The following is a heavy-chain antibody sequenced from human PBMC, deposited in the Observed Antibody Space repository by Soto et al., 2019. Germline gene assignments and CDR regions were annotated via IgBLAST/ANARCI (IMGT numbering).Heavy chain of an antibody. CDR3: AKDLMLFSPSFDY. Sequence: GGSLRLSCAASGFTFSNYAMSWVRQAPGQGLEWVSTISASGGSTYYADSVKGRLTISRDNSRNILYLQTNSLRAEDTAVYYCAKDLMLFSPSFDYWGQGTLVTVSS. CDR1: GFTFSNYA. J-gene: IGHJ4*02. CDR2: ISASGGST. V-gene: IGHV3-23*01. D-gene: IGHD2-8*01.